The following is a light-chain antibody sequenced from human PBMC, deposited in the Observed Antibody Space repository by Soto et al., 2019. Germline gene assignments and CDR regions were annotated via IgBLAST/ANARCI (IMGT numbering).Light chain of an antibody. J-gene: IGKJ4*01. V-gene: IGKV1-5*03. CDR2: DAS. CDR3: QQYNRYSIH. Sequence: DIQLTQSPSTLSASVGDRVTITCRASQSISNWVVWYQQKPGKAPKFLIYDASTLESGVPSRFSGSGYGTEFTLTISSLQHEDFATYYCQQYNRYSIHFGGGTKVEMK. CDR1: QSISNW.